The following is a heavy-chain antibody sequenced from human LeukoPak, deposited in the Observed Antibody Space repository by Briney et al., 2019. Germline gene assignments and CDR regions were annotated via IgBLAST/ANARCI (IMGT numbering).Heavy chain of an antibody. J-gene: IGHJ4*02. Sequence: GTSLRLSCAASGFTFSSYGMHWVRQAPGKGLVWVSRISRDGSSISYADSVKGRFTISRDNAKNTLYLQMNSLRAEDTAVYFCGREGATVSTQIDYWGQGTLATVSS. D-gene: IGHD4-17*01. CDR3: GREGATVSTQIDY. CDR1: GFTFSSYG. V-gene: IGHV3-74*01. CDR2: ISRDGSSI.